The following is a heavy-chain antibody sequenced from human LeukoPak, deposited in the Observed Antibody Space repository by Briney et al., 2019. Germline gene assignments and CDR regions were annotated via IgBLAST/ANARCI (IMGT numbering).Heavy chain of an antibody. Sequence: ASVKVSCKASGYTFTGYYMHWVRQAPGQGLEWMGWINPNSGGTNYAQKFQGRVTITRNTSISTAYMELSSLRSEDTAVYYCARGSTPYYYYYMDVWGKGTTVTVSS. CDR3: ARGSTPYYYYYMDV. CDR1: GYTFTGYY. J-gene: IGHJ6*03. CDR2: INPNSGGT. V-gene: IGHV1-2*02.